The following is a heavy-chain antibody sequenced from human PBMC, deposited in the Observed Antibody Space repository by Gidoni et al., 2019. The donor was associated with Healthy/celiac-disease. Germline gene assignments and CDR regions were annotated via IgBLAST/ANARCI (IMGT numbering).Heavy chain of an antibody. J-gene: IGHJ3*02. CDR1: GGSISSYY. CDR2: IYYSGST. D-gene: IGHD5-18*01. V-gene: IGHV4-59*01. Sequence: QVQLHESGPGLVKPSETLSLTCTVSGGSISSYYWSWIRQPPGKGLEWIGYIYYSGSTNYNPSLKSRVTISVDTSKNQFSLKLSSVTAADTAVYYCARDREDTAMVPDAFDIWGQGTMVTVSS. CDR3: ARDREDTAMVPDAFDI.